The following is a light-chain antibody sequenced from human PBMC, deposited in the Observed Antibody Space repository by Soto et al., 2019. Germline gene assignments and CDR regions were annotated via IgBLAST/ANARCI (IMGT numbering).Light chain of an antibody. CDR2: GAS. Sequence: EIVLTQSPGTLSLSPGERATLSCRASQSVSRTYLAWYQQTPGQAPRLLIYGASNRATGVPDRLSGSGSGTDFTHTISGLEPEDFAVYYCQQYDRSPFTFGQGTRLEIK. CDR3: QQYDRSPFT. CDR1: QSVSRTY. V-gene: IGKV3-20*01. J-gene: IGKJ5*01.